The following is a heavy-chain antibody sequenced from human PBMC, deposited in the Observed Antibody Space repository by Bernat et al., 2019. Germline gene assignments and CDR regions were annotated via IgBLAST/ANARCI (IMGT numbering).Heavy chain of an antibody. CDR1: GFTFSSYA. CDR2: ISGSGGST. CDR3: AKDLAPVRGGKNYYYGMDV. V-gene: IGHV3-23*01. Sequence: EVQLLESGGGLVQPGGSLRLSCAASGFTFSSYAMSWVRQAPGKGLEWVSAISGSGGSTYYADSVKGRFTISRDNSKNTLYLQMNSLRSEDTAVYYCAKDLAPVRGGKNYYYGMDVWGQGTPVTVSS. D-gene: IGHD3-10*01. J-gene: IGHJ6*02.